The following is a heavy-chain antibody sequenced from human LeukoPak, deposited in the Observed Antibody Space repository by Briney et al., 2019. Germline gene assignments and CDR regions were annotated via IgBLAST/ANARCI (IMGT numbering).Heavy chain of an antibody. D-gene: IGHD4-17*01. CDR2: IYNSGST. CDR1: GDSTSSYC. CDR3: ATYGDYENY. V-gene: IGHV4-59*01. Sequence: SETLSLTSTVSGDSTSSYCWSWIRQPPGKGLEWIGYIYNSGSTNYNPSLKSRVTISVDTSKNQFSLNLSSVTAADTAVYYCATYGDYENYWGQGTLVTVSS. J-gene: IGHJ4*02.